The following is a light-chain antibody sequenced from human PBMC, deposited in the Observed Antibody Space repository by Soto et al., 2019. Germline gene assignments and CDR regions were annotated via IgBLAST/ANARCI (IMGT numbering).Light chain of an antibody. V-gene: IGKV1-5*01. CDR2: DAS. J-gene: IGKJ1*01. CDR1: QSISSY. Sequence: DTQLTHSPSFLSASVGDIVTITCRASQSISSYLNWYQQKPGKAPKLLIYDASSLESGVPSRFSGSGSGTEFTLTISSLQPDDFATYYCQQYNSYSTFGHGTKVDIK. CDR3: QQYNSYST.